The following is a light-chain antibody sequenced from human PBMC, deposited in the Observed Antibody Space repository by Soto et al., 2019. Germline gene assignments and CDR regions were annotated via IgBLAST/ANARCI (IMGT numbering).Light chain of an antibody. CDR3: EQDNSYPS. CDR2: KAS. V-gene: IGKV1-5*03. CDR1: QSISSW. J-gene: IGKJ4*01. Sequence: DIQMTQSPSTLSASVGDRVTITCRASQSISSWLAWYQQKPGKAPKLLIYKASSLESGVPSRFSGSGSGTEFTLTISSLQPDDFANYYCEQDNSYPSFGGGTKVEIK.